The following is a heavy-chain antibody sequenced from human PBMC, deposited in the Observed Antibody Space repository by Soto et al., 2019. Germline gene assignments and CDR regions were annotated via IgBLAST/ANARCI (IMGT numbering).Heavy chain of an antibody. D-gene: IGHD3-9*01. CDR1: GFTLSSYA. CDR2: ISGSGGST. Sequence: GSLRLSCAASGFTLSSYAMSWVRQAPGKGLEWVSAISGSGGSTYYADSVKGRFTISRDNSKNTLYLQMNSLRAEDTAVYYCAKGSVLRYFNDYWGQGTLVTVSS. V-gene: IGHV3-23*01. J-gene: IGHJ4*02. CDR3: AKGSVLRYFNDY.